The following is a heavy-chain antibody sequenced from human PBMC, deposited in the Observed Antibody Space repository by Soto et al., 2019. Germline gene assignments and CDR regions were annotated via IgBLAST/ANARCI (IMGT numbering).Heavy chain of an antibody. J-gene: IGHJ6*02. CDR3: ARDYRIADAGYYYYGMDV. CDR1: GGTFSSYA. CDR2: IIPIFGTA. Sequence: SVKVSCKASGGTFSSYAISWVRQAPGQGLEWMGGIIPIFGTANYAQKFQGRVTITADESTSTAYMELSSLRSEDTAVYYCARDYRIADAGYYYYGMDVWGQGTTVTVSS. D-gene: IGHD6-13*01. V-gene: IGHV1-69*13.